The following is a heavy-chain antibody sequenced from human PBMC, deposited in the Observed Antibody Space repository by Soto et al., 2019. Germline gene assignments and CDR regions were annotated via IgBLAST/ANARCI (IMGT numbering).Heavy chain of an antibody. J-gene: IGHJ5*02. D-gene: IGHD1-26*01. V-gene: IGHV3-11*01. CDR3: ARAPSVGATTVWFDP. Sequence: PGGSLRLSCAASGFTFSDYYMSWIRQAPGKGLEWVSYISSSGSTIYYADSVKGRFTISRDNAKNSLYLQMNSLRAEDTAVYYCARAPSVGATTVWFDPWGQGTLVTVSS. CDR2: ISSSGSTI. CDR1: GFTFSDYY.